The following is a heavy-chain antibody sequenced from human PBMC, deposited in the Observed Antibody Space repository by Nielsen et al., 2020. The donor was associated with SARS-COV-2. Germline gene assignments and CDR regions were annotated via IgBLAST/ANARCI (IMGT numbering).Heavy chain of an antibody. CDR3: ARDTPPPGCSSTDCSYYYMDV. V-gene: IGHV4-31*03. D-gene: IGHD2-2*01. Sequence: SETLSLTCTVSGGSISNDGYYWSWTRQHPGKGLEWIGYPHYIGNTYYNPSLKSRVTISVDTSKNQFSLNLSSVTAADSAVYYCARDTPPPGCSSTDCSYYYMDVWGRGTTVTVSS. CDR1: GGSISNDGYY. J-gene: IGHJ6*03. CDR2: PHYIGNT.